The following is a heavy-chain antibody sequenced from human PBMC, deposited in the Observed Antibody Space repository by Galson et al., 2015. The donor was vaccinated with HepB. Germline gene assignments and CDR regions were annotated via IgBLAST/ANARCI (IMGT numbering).Heavy chain of an antibody. CDR1: GYTFTSYA. CDR2: INAGNGNT. Sequence: SVKVSCKASGYTFTSYAMHWVRQAPGQRLEWMGWINAGNGNTKYSQKFQGRVTITADESTSTAYMELSSLRSEDTAVYYCARDPGYYYDSSGYGYWGQGTLVTVSS. V-gene: IGHV1-3*01. D-gene: IGHD3-22*01. J-gene: IGHJ4*02. CDR3: ARDPGYYYDSSGYGY.